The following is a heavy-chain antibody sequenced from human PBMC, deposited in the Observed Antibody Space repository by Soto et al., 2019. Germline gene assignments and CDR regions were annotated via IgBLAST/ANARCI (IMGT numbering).Heavy chain of an antibody. V-gene: IGHV3-23*01. J-gene: IGHJ4*02. D-gene: IGHD3-22*01. Sequence: EVQLLESGGGLVQPGGSLRLSCAASGFTFSSYAMSWVRQAPGKGLEWVSAISGSGGSTYYADSVKGRFTISRDNSKNTLYLRMNSLRAEDTAVYYCAKFRFSGYYHFDYWGQGTLVTVSS. CDR2: ISGSGGST. CDR3: AKFRFSGYYHFDY. CDR1: GFTFSSYA.